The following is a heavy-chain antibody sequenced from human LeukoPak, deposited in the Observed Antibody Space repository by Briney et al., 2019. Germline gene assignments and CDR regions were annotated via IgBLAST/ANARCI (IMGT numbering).Heavy chain of an antibody. J-gene: IGHJ4*02. D-gene: IGHD5-12*01. CDR1: GFTFSSYA. CDR2: ISDGGGST. Sequence: GGSLRLSCAASGFTFSSYAMTWVRQAPGKGLERVSTISDGGGSTYYADSVKGRFTISRDNSKNTLYLQMNSLRAEDTAVYYCAKFMWSERTIIDYWAQGTLVTVSS. CDR3: AKFMWSERTIIDY. V-gene: IGHV3-23*01.